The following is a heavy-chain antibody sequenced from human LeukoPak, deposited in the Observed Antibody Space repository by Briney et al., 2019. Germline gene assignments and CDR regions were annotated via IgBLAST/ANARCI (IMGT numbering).Heavy chain of an antibody. CDR1: GGSISSGSYY. CDR2: IYTSGST. D-gene: IGHD1-1*01. CDR3: ARDGTTFGAFDI. Sequence: PSETLSLTCTASGGSISSGSYYWSWIRQPAGTGLEWIGHIYTSGSTNYNPSLKSRVTISVDTSMNQFSLKLSSVTAADTAVYYCARDGTTFGAFDIWGQGTMVTVSS. V-gene: IGHV4-61*09. J-gene: IGHJ3*02.